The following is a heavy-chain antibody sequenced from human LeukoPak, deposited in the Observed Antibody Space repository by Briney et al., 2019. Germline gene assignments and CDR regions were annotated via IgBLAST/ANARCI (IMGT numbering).Heavy chain of an antibody. CDR2: IKQDGSEK. CDR1: GFTFSSYW. D-gene: IGHD2-15*01. CDR3: ARRYCSGGSCYVSYYYGMDV. J-gene: IGHJ6*02. V-gene: IGHV3-7*01. Sequence: GGSLRLSCAASGFTFSSYWMSWVRQAPGKGLEWVANIKQDGSEKYYVDSVKGRFTISRDNAKNSLYLQMNSLRAEDTAVYYCARRYCSGGSCYVSYYYGMDVWGQGTTVTVSS.